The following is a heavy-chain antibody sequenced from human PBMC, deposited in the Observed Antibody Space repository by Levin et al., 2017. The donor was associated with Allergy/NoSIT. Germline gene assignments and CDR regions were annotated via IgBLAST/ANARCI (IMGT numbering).Heavy chain of an antibody. CDR1: GVTFSTYP. CDR3: AKDPTGGYSGYECRYFDL. V-gene: IGHV3-23*01. CDR2: ITGSGGRT. D-gene: IGHD5-12*01. J-gene: IGHJ2*01. Sequence: GGSLRLSCAASGVTFSTYPMTWVRQAPGKGLEWVSAITGSGGRTFYADSVRGRFTISRDNSKNTLYLQMNSLRGEDTAVYYCAKDPTGGYSGYECRYFDLWGRGTLVTVSS.